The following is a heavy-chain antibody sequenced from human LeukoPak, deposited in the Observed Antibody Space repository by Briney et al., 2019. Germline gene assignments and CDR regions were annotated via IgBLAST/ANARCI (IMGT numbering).Heavy chain of an antibody. V-gene: IGHV4-39*01. Sequence: GSLRLSCAASGFTVSSNYMSWIRQPPGKGLEWIGSMYHGGSTYYNPSLKSRVTISVDTSKNQFSLKLSSLTAADSAVYYCARHNSGDFWGYWGQGTLVTVSS. D-gene: IGHD4-17*01. J-gene: IGHJ4*02. CDR1: GFTVSSNY. CDR3: ARHNSGDFWGY. CDR2: MYHGGST.